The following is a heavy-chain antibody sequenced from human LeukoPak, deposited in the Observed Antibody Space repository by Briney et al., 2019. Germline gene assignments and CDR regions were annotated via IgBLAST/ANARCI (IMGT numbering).Heavy chain of an antibody. Sequence: PSETLSLTCTVSSDSISSGDYYWSWIRHPAGKGLEFIGYINKKGGTFYNPPLKSRVSISIDTSKNQFSLKLTSVTAADTAVYFCAREHKSYGDYPYYIDSWGQGTLVTVSS. V-gene: IGHV4-30-4*01. D-gene: IGHD4-17*01. CDR1: SDSISSGDYY. CDR3: AREHKSYGDYPYYIDS. CDR2: INKKGGT. J-gene: IGHJ4*02.